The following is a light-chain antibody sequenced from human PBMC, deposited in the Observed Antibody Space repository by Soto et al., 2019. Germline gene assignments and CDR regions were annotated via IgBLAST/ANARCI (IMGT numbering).Light chain of an antibody. CDR1: QSVSSIN. CDR3: QQFGSSQYT. CDR2: GAS. J-gene: IGKJ2*01. V-gene: IGKV3-20*01. Sequence: EIVLTQSPGTLSLSPGERATLSCRASQSVSSINLAWYQQKPGQAPGLLIYGASSRATGIPDRFSGSGSGTDFILPISRLEPEDFAVYYCQQFGSSQYTFGQGTKLEIK.